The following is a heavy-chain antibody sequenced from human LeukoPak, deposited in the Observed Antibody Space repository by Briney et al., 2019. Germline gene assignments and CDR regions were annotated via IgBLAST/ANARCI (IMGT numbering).Heavy chain of an antibody. CDR1: GFTFSSYT. V-gene: IGHV3-21*01. Sequence: GGSLRLSCAASGFTFSSYTMNWVRQAPGKGLEWVSSISSTSGCISYADSVKGRFTISRHNAKNTLYLQMNSQRAEDTAMYFCAREVVVDYWGQGTLVTVSS. CDR3: AREVVVDY. CDR2: ISSTSGCI. D-gene: IGHD2-15*01. J-gene: IGHJ4*02.